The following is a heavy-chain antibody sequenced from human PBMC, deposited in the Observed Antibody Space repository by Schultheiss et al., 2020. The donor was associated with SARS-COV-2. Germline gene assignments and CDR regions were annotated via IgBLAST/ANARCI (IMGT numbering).Heavy chain of an antibody. V-gene: IGHV3-30*18. CDR1: GFTFSSYS. D-gene: IGHD4/OR15-4a*01. J-gene: IGHJ2*01. Sequence: GGSLRLSCAASGFTFSSYSMNWVRQAPGKGLEWVAVISYDGSNKYYADSVKGRFTISRDNSKNTLYLQMNSLRAEDTAVYYCAKDGGSNDYWNWYFDLWGRGTLVTVSS. CDR3: AKDGGSNDYWNWYFDL. CDR2: ISYDGSNK.